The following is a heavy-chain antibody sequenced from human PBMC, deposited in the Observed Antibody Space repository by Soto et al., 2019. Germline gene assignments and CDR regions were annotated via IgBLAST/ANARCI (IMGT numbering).Heavy chain of an antibody. CDR3: ARDRSEGGTTDYYMDV. D-gene: IGHD4-4*01. CDR2: ISSSSSYI. V-gene: IGHV3-21*01. CDR1: GFTFSSYS. J-gene: IGHJ6*03. Sequence: GGSLRLSCAASGFTFSSYSMNWVRQAPGKGLEWVSSISSSSSYIYYADSVKGRFTISRDNAKNSLYLQMNSLRAEDTAVYYCARDRSEGGTTDYYMDVWGKGTTVTVSS.